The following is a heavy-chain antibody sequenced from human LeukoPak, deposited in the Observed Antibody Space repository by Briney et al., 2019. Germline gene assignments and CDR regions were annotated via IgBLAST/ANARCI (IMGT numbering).Heavy chain of an antibody. D-gene: IGHD1-14*01. CDR1: GGSIINLY. J-gene: IGHJ3*01. CDR3: ARGPESDTFDF. CDR2: IYSSGGT. Sequence: AETLSLACSVSGGSIINLYWSWIRQPPGKGLEWIGYIYSSGGTNYNPSLKSRVTISVDTSKNQFSLNLASVTAADTAVYYCARGPESDTFDFWGQGTMVTVSS. V-gene: IGHV4-59*11.